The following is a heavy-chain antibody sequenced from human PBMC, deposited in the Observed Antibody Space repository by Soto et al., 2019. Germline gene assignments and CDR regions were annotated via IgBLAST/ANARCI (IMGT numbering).Heavy chain of an antibody. V-gene: IGHV3-23*01. CDR3: AKAASPGSSSDLDY. Sequence: PGGSLRLSCAASGFTFSSYAMSWVRQAPGEGLEWVSAISGSGGSTYYADSVKGRFTISRDNSKNTLYLQMNSLRAEDTAVYYCAKAASPGSSSDLDYWGQGTLVTVSS. CDR1: GFTFSSYA. D-gene: IGHD6-6*01. CDR2: ISGSGGST. J-gene: IGHJ4*02.